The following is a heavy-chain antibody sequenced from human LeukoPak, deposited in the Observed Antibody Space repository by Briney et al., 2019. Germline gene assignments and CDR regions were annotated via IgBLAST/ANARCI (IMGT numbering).Heavy chain of an antibody. D-gene: IGHD4-4*01. J-gene: IGHJ4*02. CDR3: AKDSYSKGDY. CDR2: INHDGSDK. V-gene: IGHV3-7*01. Sequence: GGSLRLSCVASGFTFSSSWMAWVRQAPGKGLQWVANINHDGSDKNYVGSVKGRLAISRDNAQNSFYLQMNSLETDDTAVYYCAKDSYSKGDYWGQGTLVTVSS. CDR1: GFTFSSSW.